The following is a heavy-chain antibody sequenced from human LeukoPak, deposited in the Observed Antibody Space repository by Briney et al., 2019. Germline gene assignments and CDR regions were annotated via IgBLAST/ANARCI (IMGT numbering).Heavy chain of an antibody. V-gene: IGHV4-39*01. CDR2: IYYSGST. Sequence: PETLSLTCTVSSGSISSSSYYWAWIRQPPGKGLEWIGSIYYSGSTYYNPSLKSRVTISVDTSKNQFSLKLSSVTAADTAVYYCYSSSFPASAKGWGQGTLVTVSS. J-gene: IGHJ4*02. D-gene: IGHD6-6*01. CDR3: YSSSFPASAKG. CDR1: SGSISSSSYY.